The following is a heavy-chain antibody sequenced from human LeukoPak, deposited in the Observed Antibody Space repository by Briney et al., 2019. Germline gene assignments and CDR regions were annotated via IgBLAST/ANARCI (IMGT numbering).Heavy chain of an antibody. CDR1: GFTFSTYA. CDR3: GVSVSLNY. J-gene: IGHJ4*02. V-gene: IGHV3-23*01. CDR2: ISGSGGST. D-gene: IGHD5/OR15-5a*01. Sequence: GGSLRLSCAASGFTFSTYAMNWVRQAPGKGVEWVSTISGSGGSTYYADSVKGRFTISRDNSKNTLYLQMNSLRAEDTAVYYCGVSVSLNYWGQGTLVTVSS.